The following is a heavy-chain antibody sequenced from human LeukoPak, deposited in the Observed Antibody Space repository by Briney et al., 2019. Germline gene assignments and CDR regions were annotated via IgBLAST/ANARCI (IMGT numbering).Heavy chain of an antibody. J-gene: IGHJ3*01. Sequence: SGPALVKPTQTLTLTCTFSGFSLNTGGMCVSWIRQPPGKALEWLARIDWDDDKYYSTSLKTRLTISKDTSKNQVVLTMTNMDPVDTATYYCAREGLWFGKSIDAFDFWGQGTMVTVSS. D-gene: IGHD3-10*01. CDR3: AREGLWFGKSIDAFDF. V-gene: IGHV2-70*11. CDR1: GFSLNTGGMC. CDR2: IDWDDDK.